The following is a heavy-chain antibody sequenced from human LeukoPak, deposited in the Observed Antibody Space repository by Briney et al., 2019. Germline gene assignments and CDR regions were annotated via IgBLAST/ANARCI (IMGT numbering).Heavy chain of an antibody. CDR2: IIPIFGTA. D-gene: IGHD3-22*01. CDR3: ARGPTYYYDSSGYQYFDY. J-gene: IGHJ4*02. CDR1: GYDFINYG. V-gene: IGHV1-69*05. Sequence: ASVKVSCKASGYDFINYGISWVRQAPGQGLEWMGGIIPIFGTANYAQKFQGRVTITTDESTSTAYMELSSLRSEDTAVYYCARGPTYYYDSSGYQYFDYWGQGTLVTVSS.